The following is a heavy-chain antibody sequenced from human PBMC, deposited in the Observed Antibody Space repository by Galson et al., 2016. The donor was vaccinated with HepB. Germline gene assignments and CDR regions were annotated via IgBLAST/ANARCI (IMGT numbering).Heavy chain of an antibody. CDR3: ERRRYCSGAYCYRQPWYFDL. CDR2: IYAVDSET. D-gene: IGHD2-15*01. CDR1: GNAFNNYW. J-gene: IGHJ2*01. V-gene: IGHV5-51*01. Sequence: QSGAEVKKPGESLKISCQGSGNAFNNYWIAWVRQMPGKGLEWMGIIYAVDSETRYSPSFQGQVTMSVDKSINTAPLQWGSLKASASAMYYCERRRYCSGAYCYRQPWYFDLWGRGTLVTVSS.